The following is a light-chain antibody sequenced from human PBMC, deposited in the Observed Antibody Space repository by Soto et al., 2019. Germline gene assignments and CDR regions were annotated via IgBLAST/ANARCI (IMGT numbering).Light chain of an antibody. CDR3: QQYVSSPPT. CDR1: QRISSNY. Sequence: EIVLTQSPGTLSLSPGERATLSCRASQRISSNYLAWYQQKPGQAPRLLIYGASNRATDIPDRFSGSGSGTDFTLTITRLEPEDFAVYYCQQYVSSPPTFGRGTKVEIK. J-gene: IGKJ1*01. V-gene: IGKV3-20*01. CDR2: GAS.